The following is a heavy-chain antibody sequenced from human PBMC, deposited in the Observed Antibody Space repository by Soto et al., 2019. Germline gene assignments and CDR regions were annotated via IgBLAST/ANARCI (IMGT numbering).Heavy chain of an antibody. Sequence: GGSLRLSCVASGLTVSHNYMAWVRQAPEMGLEWVSILYTEGTTYYADSVKGLFTISRDNSKNTLYLQMNSLRAEDTAVYYCAKRAMDVWGQGTTVTVSS. CDR2: LYTEGTT. J-gene: IGHJ6*02. V-gene: IGHV3-53*01. CDR1: GLTVSHNY. CDR3: AKRAMDV.